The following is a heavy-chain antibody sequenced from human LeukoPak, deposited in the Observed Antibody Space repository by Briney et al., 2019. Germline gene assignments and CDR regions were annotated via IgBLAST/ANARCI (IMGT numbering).Heavy chain of an antibody. CDR3: ARDSEGGYNPREAFDI. V-gene: IGHV4-4*02. D-gene: IGHD5-24*01. J-gene: IGHJ3*02. Sequence: SGTLSLTCAVSGGSISSSNWWSWVRQPPGKGLEWIGEIYHSGSTNYNPSLKSRVTISVDKSKNQFSLKLSSVTAADTAVYYCARDSEGGYNPREAFDIWGQGTMVTVSS. CDR1: GGSISSSNW. CDR2: IYHSGST.